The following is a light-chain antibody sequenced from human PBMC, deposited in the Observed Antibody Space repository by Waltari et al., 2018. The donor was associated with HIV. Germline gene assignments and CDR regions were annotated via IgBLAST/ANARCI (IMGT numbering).Light chain of an antibody. CDR1: SSDVGGYNY. V-gene: IGLV2-8*01. CDR3: SSYAGSNNVV. Sequence: QSALTQPPSASGSPGQSVTISCTGTSSDVGGYNYVSWYQQHPGKAPKRMVYEVSTRPSGVPDRCPGSKSGNTASLTVSGLQAEDEADYYCSSYAGSNNVVFGGGTKLTVL. J-gene: IGLJ2*01. CDR2: EVS.